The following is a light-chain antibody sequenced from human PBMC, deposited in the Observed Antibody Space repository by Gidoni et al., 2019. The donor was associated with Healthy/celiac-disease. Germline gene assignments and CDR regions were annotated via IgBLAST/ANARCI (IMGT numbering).Light chain of an antibody. CDR3: QQYDNLIT. V-gene: IGKV1-33*01. J-gene: IGKJ5*01. Sequence: DIQMTQSPSSLSASVGDRVTITCQASQDISNYLNWYQQKPGKAPKLLIYDASNLETGVPSRFSGSGSGTDFTFTISSLQPEDIATYYCQQYDNLITFXQXTRLXIK. CDR2: DAS. CDR1: QDISNY.